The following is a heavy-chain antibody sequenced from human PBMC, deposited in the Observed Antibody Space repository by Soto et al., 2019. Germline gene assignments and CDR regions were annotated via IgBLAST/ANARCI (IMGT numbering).Heavy chain of an antibody. V-gene: IGHV1-8*01. CDR2: MNPGSGDT. D-gene: IGHD3-16*01. CDR1: GYSFTNND. Sequence: ASVKVSCKASGYSFTNNDVSWVRQATGQGLEWMGWMNPGSGDTGYAQKFQGRVTMTRDISIATAYMELSSLRSDDTAIYYCARMETFGSLDWFDLWGQGTLVTFSS. CDR3: ARMETFGSLDWFDL. J-gene: IGHJ5*02.